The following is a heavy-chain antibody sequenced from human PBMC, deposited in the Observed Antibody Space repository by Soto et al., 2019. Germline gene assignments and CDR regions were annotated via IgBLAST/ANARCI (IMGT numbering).Heavy chain of an antibody. CDR1: GFSLNTSGVG. D-gene: IGHD4-17*01. V-gene: IGHV2-5*01. Sequence: QITLKESGPTLVKPTQTLTLTCTFSGFSLNTSGVGVGWVRQPPGRALEWLAVIYWTDDKRYSPSLKSRLSIAKDTSKNQVVLTMTNMDPMDKAIFFCAHKLPVTTSAFDIGGQGTMVTVSS. CDR2: IYWTDDK. J-gene: IGHJ3*02. CDR3: AHKLPVTTSAFDI.